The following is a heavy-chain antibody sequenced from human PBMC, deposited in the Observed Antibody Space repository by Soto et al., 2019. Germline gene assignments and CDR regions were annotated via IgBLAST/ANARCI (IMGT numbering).Heavy chain of an antibody. Sequence: EVQLLESGGGLVGPGGSLRLSCAASGFTFSNYAMNWVRQAPGKGLECVSVISGSGGSAYYADSVQGRFTISRDNSKKTLHMQINRLADEATALYYGGTEGGGWYSRGSFDFWGRGTMVTVTS. D-gene: IGHD6-19*01. CDR2: ISGSGGSA. CDR3: GTEGGGWYSRGSFDF. J-gene: IGHJ3*01. V-gene: IGHV3-23*01. CDR1: GFTFSNYA.